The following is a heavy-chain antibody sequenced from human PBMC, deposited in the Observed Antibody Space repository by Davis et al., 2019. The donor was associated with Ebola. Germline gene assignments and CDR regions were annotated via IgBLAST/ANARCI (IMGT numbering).Heavy chain of an antibody. J-gene: IGHJ6*02. Sequence: GESLKISCAASGFTFSSYSMNWVRQASGKGLEWVSAISGSGGSTYYADSVKGRFTISRDNSKNTVYLQMNSLRVEDTAVYYCAKDQGDGGRGYYYYGMDVWGQGTTVTVSS. D-gene: IGHD3-10*01. CDR1: GFTFSSYS. CDR3: AKDQGDGGRGYYYYGMDV. CDR2: ISGSGGST. V-gene: IGHV3-23*01.